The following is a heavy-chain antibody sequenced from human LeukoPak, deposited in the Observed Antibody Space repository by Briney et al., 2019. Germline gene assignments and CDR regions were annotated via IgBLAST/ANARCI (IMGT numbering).Heavy chain of an antibody. V-gene: IGHV3-48*02. J-gene: IGHJ4*02. CDR1: GFTFSDYS. D-gene: IGHD3-9*01. CDR2: ISSRSSSI. Sequence: GGSLRLSCAASGFTFSDYSINWVRQAPGKGLEWVSFISSRSSSIYYADSVKGRFTISRDNAKKSLYLQMNSLRDEDTAVYYCARVGYDILTGFHYWGQGTLVTVSS. CDR3: ARVGYDILTGFHY.